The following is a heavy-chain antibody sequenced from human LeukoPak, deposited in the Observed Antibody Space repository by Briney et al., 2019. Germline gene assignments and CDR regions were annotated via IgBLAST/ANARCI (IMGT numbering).Heavy chain of an antibody. CDR1: GGLYSVYY. CDR2: INYSGSH. Sequence: SDTLSLTCAVCGGLYSVYYWSWMPQPRGKALEWIGEINYSGSHNHNPSRKSRGTISVDTSKNQFSLQLSSVTAADTAVYYCARACSSTSSAMANSYYYMDVWGKGTTVTVSS. D-gene: IGHD2-2*01. V-gene: IGHV4-34*01. CDR3: ARACSSTSSAMANSYYYMDV. J-gene: IGHJ6*03.